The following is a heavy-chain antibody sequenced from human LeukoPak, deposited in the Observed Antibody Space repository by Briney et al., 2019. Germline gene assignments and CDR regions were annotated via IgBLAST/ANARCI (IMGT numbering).Heavy chain of an antibody. Sequence: GGSLRVSCAASGFTFVDYAMHWVRQARGKGLEWVSGISWNSGSIGNVDSVKGRFNISRDNAKNSLYLQMNSLRAEDTALYYCAKDNGFGSDSSGWYGGRYFDYWGQGTLVTVSS. CDR2: ISWNSGSI. J-gene: IGHJ4*02. V-gene: IGHV3-9*01. CDR3: AKDNGFGSDSSGWYGGRYFDY. D-gene: IGHD6-19*01. CDR1: GFTFVDYA.